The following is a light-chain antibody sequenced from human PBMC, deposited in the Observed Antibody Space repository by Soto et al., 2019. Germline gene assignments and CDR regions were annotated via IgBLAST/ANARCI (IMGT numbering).Light chain of an antibody. Sequence: SYELTQPPSVSVSPGQTARITCSGDVLPDQYTYWYQQKPGQAPVVLIYKDSESPSGIPERFSGSRSGTTVTLTITGVQAADEAEYYCQSADSSGTSYVFGTGTKLTVL. CDR3: QSADSSGTSYV. J-gene: IGLJ1*01. V-gene: IGLV3-25*02. CDR2: KDS. CDR1: VLPDQY.